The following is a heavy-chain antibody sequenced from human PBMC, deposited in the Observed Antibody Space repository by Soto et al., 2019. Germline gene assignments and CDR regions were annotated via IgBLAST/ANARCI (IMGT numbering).Heavy chain of an antibody. J-gene: IGHJ4*02. CDR3: ARAGYNSAY. CDR2: IIPIFGTA. CDR1: RGSFSGYD. Sequence: PSVKVYCKDVRGSFSGYDISWVRQAPGQGLEWMGGIIPIFGTANYAQKFQGRVTITADESTSTAYMELSSLRSEDKAVYYCARAGYNSAYWGQGTLVTVSS. D-gene: IGHD5-12*01. V-gene: IGHV1-69*13.